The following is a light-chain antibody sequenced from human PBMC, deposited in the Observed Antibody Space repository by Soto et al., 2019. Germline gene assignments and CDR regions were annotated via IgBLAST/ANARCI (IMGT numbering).Light chain of an antibody. Sequence: QSVLTQPPSLSGTPGQSVTISCSGSNSNIVRYSVNWYQHFPGTAPKILIYSDDERPSGVPDRFSGSKSGTSASLAISGLQSEDEAEYYCAAWDDNLNGPLFGGGTKLTVL. CDR1: NSNIVRYS. V-gene: IGLV1-44*01. CDR2: SDD. J-gene: IGLJ3*02. CDR3: AAWDDNLNGPL.